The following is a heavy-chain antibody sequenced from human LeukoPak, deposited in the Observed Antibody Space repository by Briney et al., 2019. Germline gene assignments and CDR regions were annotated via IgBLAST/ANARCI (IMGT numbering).Heavy chain of an antibody. CDR1: GFTFSIIA. J-gene: IGHJ4*02. CDR2: IRSNGETV. CDR3: ARGQELDDGVFDS. Sequence: GGSLRLSCAASGFTFSIIAMSWVRQAPGKGLEWVSAIRSNGETVYNADSVKGRFTVSRDNSRQTLFLQMSSLRVEDTATYYCARGQELDDGVFDSWGQGTLVTVSS. D-gene: IGHD1-1*01. V-gene: IGHV3-23*01.